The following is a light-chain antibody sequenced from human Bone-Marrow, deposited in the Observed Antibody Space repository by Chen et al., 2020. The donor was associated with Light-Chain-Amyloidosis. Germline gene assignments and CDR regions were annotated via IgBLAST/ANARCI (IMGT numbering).Light chain of an antibody. CDR3: QAADSSGTYEVI. CDR1: DLPTKY. J-gene: IGLJ2*01. V-gene: IGLV3-25*03. CDR2: RDT. Sequence: YELTQPPSVSVSPGQTARITCSGDDLPTKYAYWYQQKPGQAPVLVIHRDTERPSGLSERFSGSSSGTTATLTLSGVHAEDEADYHCQAADSSGTYEVIFGRGTKLTVL.